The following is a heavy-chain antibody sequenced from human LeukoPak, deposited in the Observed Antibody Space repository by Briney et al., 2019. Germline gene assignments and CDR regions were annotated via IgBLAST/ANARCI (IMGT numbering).Heavy chain of an antibody. CDR2: TYYRSKWYS. Sequence: SQSLSVTCTISGDSVSSNNGAWNWIRHSPSRGLKWRGRTYYRSKWYSDYAVSIQGRISIDPDTSKNQFSLHLYSVTPDDTAVYYCARDVGTSGWYTCDYWGQGSLDTVSS. CDR3: ARDVGTSGWYTCDY. CDR1: GDSVSSNNGA. J-gene: IGHJ4*02. V-gene: IGHV6-1*01. D-gene: IGHD6-19*01.